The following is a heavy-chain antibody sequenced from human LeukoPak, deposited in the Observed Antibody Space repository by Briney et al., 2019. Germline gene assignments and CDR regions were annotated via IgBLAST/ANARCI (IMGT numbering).Heavy chain of an antibody. CDR2: ISRSSSYT. CDR1: GFTFSDYY. V-gene: IGHV3-11*05. CDR3: GRGQWTSDY. Sequence: PGGSLRLSCAASGFTFSDYYLSWIRQAPGKGLEWVSYISRSSSYTNNADSVKGRFTISRDNAKKSLYLRMNSLRAEDTAVYYCGRGQWTSDYWGQGTLVTVSS. D-gene: IGHD3/OR15-3a*01. J-gene: IGHJ4*01.